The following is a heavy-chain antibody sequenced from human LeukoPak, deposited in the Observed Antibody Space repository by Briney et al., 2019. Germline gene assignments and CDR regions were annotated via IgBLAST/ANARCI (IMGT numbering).Heavy chain of an antibody. CDR1: GGTFSSYA. D-gene: IGHD5-18*01. Sequence: ASVKVSFKASGGTFSSYAISWVRQAPGQGLEWMGRIIPILGIANYAQKFQGRVTITADKSTSTAYMELSSLRSEDTAVYYCASERTAVANYWYFDLWGRGTLVPVSS. V-gene: IGHV1-69*04. CDR3: ASERTAVANYWYFDL. CDR2: IIPILGIA. J-gene: IGHJ2*01.